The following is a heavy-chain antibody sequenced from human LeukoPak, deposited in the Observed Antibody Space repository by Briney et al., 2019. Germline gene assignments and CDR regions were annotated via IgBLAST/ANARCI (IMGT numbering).Heavy chain of an antibody. D-gene: IGHD5-24*01. CDR1: GYTFTSYY. Sequence: ASVKVSCKASGYTFTSYYMHWVRQAPGQGLEWMGVINPSGGSTSYAQKFQGRVTMTRDTSTSTVYMELSSLRSEDTAVYYCARARSTVRRDGYNYSGIGDYWGQGTLVTVSS. J-gene: IGHJ4*02. CDR3: ARARSTVRRDGYNYSGIGDY. CDR2: INPSGGST. V-gene: IGHV1-46*01.